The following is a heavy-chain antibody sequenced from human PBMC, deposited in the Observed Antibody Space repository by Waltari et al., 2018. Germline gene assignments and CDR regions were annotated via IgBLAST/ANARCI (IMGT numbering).Heavy chain of an antibody. Sequence: QVQLQESGPGLVKPSETLSLTCTVSGGSISSYYWSWIRQPPGKGLEWIGYIYYSGTTNYNPSLKSRVTISVDTSKNQFSLKRSSVTAADTAVYYCAREARRSMDVWGKGTTVTVSS. CDR1: GGSISSYY. CDR3: AREARRSMDV. CDR2: IYYSGTT. V-gene: IGHV4-59*01. J-gene: IGHJ6*03.